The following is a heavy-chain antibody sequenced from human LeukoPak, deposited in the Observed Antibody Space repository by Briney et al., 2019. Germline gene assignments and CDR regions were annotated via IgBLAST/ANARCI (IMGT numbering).Heavy chain of an antibody. CDR2: IYYSGST. CDR3: ATAVAGNFDP. Sequence: SGTLSLTCAVSGGSISSSYWWSWVRQPPGKGLEWIGSIYYSGSTYYNPSLKSRVTISVDTSKNQFSLKLSSVTAADTAVYYCATAVAGNFDPWGQGTLVTVSS. D-gene: IGHD6-19*01. J-gene: IGHJ5*02. CDR1: GGSISSSYW. V-gene: IGHV4-4*02.